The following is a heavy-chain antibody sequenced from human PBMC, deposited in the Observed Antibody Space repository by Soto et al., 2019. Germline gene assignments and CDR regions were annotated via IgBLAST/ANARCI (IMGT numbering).Heavy chain of an antibody. V-gene: IGHV3-30*18. CDR2: MSYDGNNQ. CDR3: AKALGELSPESFDY. Sequence: QVQLVESGGGVVQPGRSLRLSCAASGFTFSSYAMHWVRQAPGKGLEWVAIMSYDGNNQDYADSVKGRFTISRDNFKTTLHLQMNSLCAEDTAVYYCAKALGELSPESFDYWGQGILVTVSS. CDR1: GFTFSSYA. J-gene: IGHJ4*02. D-gene: IGHD3-16*02.